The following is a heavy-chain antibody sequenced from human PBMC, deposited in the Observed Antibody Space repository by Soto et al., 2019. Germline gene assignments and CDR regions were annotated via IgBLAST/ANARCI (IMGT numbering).Heavy chain of an antibody. CDR2: IIPILGIA. CDR3: ARGTVTTSPYYFDY. Sequence: QVQLVQSGAEVKKPGSSAKVSCKASGGTFSSYTISWVRQAPGQGLEWMGRIIPILGIANYAQKFQGRVTITADKSTSTAYMELSSLRSEDTAVYYCARGTVTTSPYYFDYWGQGTLVTVSS. CDR1: GGTFSSYT. D-gene: IGHD4-17*01. V-gene: IGHV1-69*02. J-gene: IGHJ4*02.